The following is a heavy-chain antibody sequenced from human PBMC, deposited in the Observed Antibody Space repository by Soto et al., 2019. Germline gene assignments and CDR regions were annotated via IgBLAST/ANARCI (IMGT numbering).Heavy chain of an antibody. CDR2: ISTSGSTI. J-gene: IGHJ6*02. V-gene: IGHV3-48*03. CDR1: GFTFSSYE. Sequence: GGSLRLSCAASGFTFSSYEMNWVRQAPGKGLEWVSYISTSGSTIYYAESVKSRFTISRDNAKNSLYLQMNRLRAEDTAIYYCARDGYCTSTSCYNPVWGQGTTVTVSS. CDR3: ARDGYCTSTSCYNPV. D-gene: IGHD2-2*02.